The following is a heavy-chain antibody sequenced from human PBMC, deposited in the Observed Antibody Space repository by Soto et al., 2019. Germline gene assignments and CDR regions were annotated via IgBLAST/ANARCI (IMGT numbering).Heavy chain of an antibody. CDR1: GGPISSYY. CDR3: ARTYYYGSGSYFNYYYYMDV. J-gene: IGHJ6*03. CDR2: IYYSGST. V-gene: IGHV4-59*01. D-gene: IGHD3-10*01. Sequence: PSETLSLTCTVSGGPISSYYWSWIRQPPGKGLEWIGYIYYSGSTNYNPSLKSRVTISVDTSKNQFSLKLSSVTAADTAVYYCARTYYYGSGSYFNYYYYMDVWGKGTTVTVSS.